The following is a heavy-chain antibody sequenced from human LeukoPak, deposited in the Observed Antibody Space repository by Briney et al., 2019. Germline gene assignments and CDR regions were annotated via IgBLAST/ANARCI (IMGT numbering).Heavy chain of an antibody. Sequence: GGSLRLSCAASGFTFHDYAMHWVRQAPGKGLQWVSGISWNSGSIGYADSVKGRFTISRDNAKNSLYLQMNSLRAEDTALYYCAKVGSEYYYDSSGPYGMDVWGQGTTVTVSS. CDR3: AKVGSEYYYDSSGPYGMDV. CDR1: GFTFHDYA. V-gene: IGHV3-9*01. D-gene: IGHD3-22*01. CDR2: ISWNSGSI. J-gene: IGHJ6*02.